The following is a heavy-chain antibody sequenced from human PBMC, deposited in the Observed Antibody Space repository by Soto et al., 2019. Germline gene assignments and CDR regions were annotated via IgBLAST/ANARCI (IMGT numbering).Heavy chain of an antibody. CDR1: CYSITSYW. CDR2: LCYSGNT. CDR3: AREMGTWLLNAVLDP. D-gene: IGHD3-9*01. V-gene: IGHV4-59*01. J-gene: IGHJ5*02. Sequence: SETLWLTCTGPCYSITSYWGCRIRQPAGRGVEWIGHLCYSGNTNYNPSIKSRITISGDTSKNQFSLNLSSVTAADTALYYCAREMGTWLLNAVLDPWGQGTLVTVSS.